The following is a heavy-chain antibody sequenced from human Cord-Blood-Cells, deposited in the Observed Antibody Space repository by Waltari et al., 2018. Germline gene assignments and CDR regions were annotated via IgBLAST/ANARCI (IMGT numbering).Heavy chain of an antibody. D-gene: IGHD1-26*01. Sequence: QVQLQESGPGLVKPSGTLSLTCTVPGGSISSYSWSCIRQPPGKGLEWIGYIYYSGSTNYNPSLKSRVTISVDTSKNQFSLKLSSVTAADTAVYYCARLLSGSYYYYYGMDVWGQGTTVTVSS. CDR1: GGSISSYS. V-gene: IGHV4-59*01. CDR3: ARLLSGSYYYYYGMDV. J-gene: IGHJ6*02. CDR2: IYYSGST.